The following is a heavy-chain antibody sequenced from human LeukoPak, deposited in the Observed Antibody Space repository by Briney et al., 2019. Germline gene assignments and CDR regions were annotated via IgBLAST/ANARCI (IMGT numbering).Heavy chain of an antibody. CDR1: GGSISSYY. CDR3: ARRDSSVWYLDY. D-gene: IGHD6-19*01. J-gene: IGHJ4*02. CDR2: IYYSGST. Sequence: SETLSLTCTVSGGSISSYYWSWIRQTPGKGLEWIGYIYYSGSTNNNPSLKSRVTISIDTSKNQFSLRLSSVTAADTAIYYCARRDSSVWYLDYWGQGTLVTVSP. V-gene: IGHV4-59*08.